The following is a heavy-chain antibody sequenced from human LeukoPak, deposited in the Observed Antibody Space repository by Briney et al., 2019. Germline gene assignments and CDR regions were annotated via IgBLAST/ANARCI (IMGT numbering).Heavy chain of an antibody. CDR3: ARGSYSYGTFDY. V-gene: IGHV4-39*07. D-gene: IGHD5-18*01. J-gene: IGHJ4*02. CDR1: GDSISSNLNSYNNY. CDR2: IYHSGTT. Sequence: SETLSLTCSVSGDSISSNLNSYNNYWGWIRQPPGRGLEWIGSIYHSGTTYYNPSLKSRVIISVDKSKNQFSLKLSSVTAADTAVYYCARGSYSYGTFDYWGQGTLVTVSS.